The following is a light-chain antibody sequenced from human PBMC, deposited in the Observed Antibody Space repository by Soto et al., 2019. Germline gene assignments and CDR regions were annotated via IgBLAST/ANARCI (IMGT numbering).Light chain of an antibody. Sequence: EIQMTKSASNLSVSVGYRFPSTCRGSQSISSWLAWYQQKTGKAPELLIYDDSSLESGVPSRFSGSVSGTEFTLTISSLQPDELATYDCQQYDNYPLTFGGGTQVAIK. CDR3: QQYDNYPLT. V-gene: IGKV1-5*01. CDR2: DDS. CDR1: QSISSW. J-gene: IGKJ4*01.